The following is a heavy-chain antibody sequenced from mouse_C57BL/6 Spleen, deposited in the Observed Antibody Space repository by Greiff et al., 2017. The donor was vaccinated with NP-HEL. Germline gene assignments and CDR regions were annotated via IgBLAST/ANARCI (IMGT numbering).Heavy chain of an antibody. D-gene: IGHD1-1*01. CDR3: AEFRVTTVVRYFDV. CDR1: GYAFSSSW. V-gene: IGHV1-82*01. Sequence: VQLQQSGPELVKPGASVKISCKASGYAFSSSWMNWVKQRPGKGLEWIGRIYPGDGDTNYNGKFKGKATLTADKSSSTAYMQLSILTSEDSAVYFCAEFRVTTVVRYFDVWGTGTTVTVSS. J-gene: IGHJ1*03. CDR2: IYPGDGDT.